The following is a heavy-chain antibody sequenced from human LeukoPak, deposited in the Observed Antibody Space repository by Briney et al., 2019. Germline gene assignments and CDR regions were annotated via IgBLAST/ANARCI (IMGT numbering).Heavy chain of an antibody. CDR1: GYSFTNYW. CDR2: IYPGDSHT. Sequence: GESLKISCKGSGYSFTNYWIGWVRQMPGKGLEWMGIIYPGDSHTTYSPSFQGQVTISADKSISTAYLHCSSLKASDTAMYYCARRDLQLYGGTIDYWGQGTLVTVSS. J-gene: IGHJ4*02. D-gene: IGHD3-16*01. CDR3: ARRDLQLYGGTIDY. V-gene: IGHV5-51*01.